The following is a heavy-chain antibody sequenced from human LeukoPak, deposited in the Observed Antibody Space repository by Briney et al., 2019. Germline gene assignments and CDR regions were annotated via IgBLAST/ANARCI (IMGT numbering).Heavy chain of an antibody. CDR3: AREPSYSSGPPGY. D-gene: IGHD6-19*01. J-gene: IGHJ4*02. CDR1: GYTFTSYG. CDR2: SSGYNGNT. V-gene: IGHV1-18*01. Sequence: ASVKVSCKASGYTFTSYGITWVRQAPGQRLEWMGWSSGYNGNTNYAQNLQGRVNMTTDTSTSTAYMELRSLRSDDTAVYYCAREPSYSSGPPGYWGQGTLVTVSS.